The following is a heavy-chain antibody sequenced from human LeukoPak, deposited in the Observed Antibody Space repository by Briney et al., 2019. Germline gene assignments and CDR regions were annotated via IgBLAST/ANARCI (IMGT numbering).Heavy chain of an antibody. CDR3: ARSCCYSITVGNY. CDR2: ISGNGDTT. D-gene: IGHD2/OR15-2a*01. Sequence: PGGSLRLSCTASGFTFTKYAMSWVRQAPGKGLEWVSSISGNGDTTYYADSVKGRFTISRDSSKNTLFLQMNSLRAEDTAVYYCARSCCYSITVGNYWGQGTLVTVSS. CDR1: GFTFTKYA. V-gene: IGHV3-23*01. J-gene: IGHJ4*02.